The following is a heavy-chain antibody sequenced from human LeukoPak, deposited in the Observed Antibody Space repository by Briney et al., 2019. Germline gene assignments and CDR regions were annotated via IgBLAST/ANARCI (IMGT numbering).Heavy chain of an antibody. CDR3: ARVGAAAGTERSDY. J-gene: IGHJ4*02. CDR2: ISSSSSTI. Sequence: GRSLRLSCAASGFTFSSYGMHWVRQAPGKGLEWVSYISSSSSTIYYADSVKGRFTISRDNAKNSLYLQMNSLRAEDTAVYYCARVGAAAGTERSDYWGQGTLVTVSS. CDR1: GFTFSSYG. D-gene: IGHD6-13*01. V-gene: IGHV3-48*01.